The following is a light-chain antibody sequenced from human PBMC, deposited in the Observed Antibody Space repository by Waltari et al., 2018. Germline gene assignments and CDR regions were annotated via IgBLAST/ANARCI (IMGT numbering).Light chain of an antibody. Sequence: QSALTQPASVSGSPGPSITISCTGTSSDVGTYHRVSWYQQHPGKAPKLMIYAVSKRPSGGSDRFSGSKSGDMASLTISGLQPEDEAEYFCSSYAGSSKGVFGGGTKVTVL. CDR3: SSYAGSSKGV. CDR2: AVS. J-gene: IGLJ2*01. CDR1: SSDVGTYHR. V-gene: IGLV2-23*02.